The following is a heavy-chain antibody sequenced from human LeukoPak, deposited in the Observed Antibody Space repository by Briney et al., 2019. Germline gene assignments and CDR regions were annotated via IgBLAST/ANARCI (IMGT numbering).Heavy chain of an antibody. D-gene: IGHD4-23*01. CDR2: ISTSSSYI. V-gene: IGHV3-21*01. Sequence: GGSLRLSCTDSGFTFSSYSMSWVRQDPGKGLEWVSSISTSSSYIYYADSVKGRFTISRDNSKSTLFLQMNSLRSEDTAVYYCARGARKGDDYGGFFYYWGQGTLVTVSS. CDR3: ARGARKGDDYGGFFYY. J-gene: IGHJ4*02. CDR1: GFTFSSYS.